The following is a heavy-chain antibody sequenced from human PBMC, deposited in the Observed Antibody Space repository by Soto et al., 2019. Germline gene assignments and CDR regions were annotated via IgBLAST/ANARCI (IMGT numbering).Heavy chain of an antibody. V-gene: IGHV1-69*01. CDR3: ARAGGIVVPAKNYYFYY. Sequence: QVQLVQSGAEVKKPGSSVKVSCKASGGTFSSYAISWVRQAPGQGLEWMGGIIPIFGTANYAQKFKGRVTITADESTSTAYMELSSLRSEDTAVYYCARAGGIVVPAKNYYFYYWGQGTLDTVSS. CDR1: GGTFSSYA. J-gene: IGHJ4*02. CDR2: IIPIFGTA. D-gene: IGHD2-2*01.